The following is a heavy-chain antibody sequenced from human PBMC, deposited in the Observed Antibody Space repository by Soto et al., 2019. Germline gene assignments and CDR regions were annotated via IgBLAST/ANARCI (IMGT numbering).Heavy chain of an antibody. V-gene: IGHV1-46*01. CDR3: ARDRLSKRLYYYDSSGYYPDY. CDR1: GYTFTSYY. J-gene: IGHJ4*02. D-gene: IGHD3-22*01. Sequence: ASVKVSCKASGYTFTSYYMHCGRQTPEQGLEWMGIINPSGGSTSYAQKFQGRVTMTRDMSTSTVYMELSSLRSEDTAVYYCARDRLSKRLYYYDSSGYYPDYWGQGTLVTVSS. CDR2: INPSGGST.